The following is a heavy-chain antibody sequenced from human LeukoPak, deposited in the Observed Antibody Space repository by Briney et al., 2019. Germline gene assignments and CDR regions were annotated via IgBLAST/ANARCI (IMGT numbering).Heavy chain of an antibody. CDR3: ARVRGDGYNSDDDAFDI. Sequence: SETLSLTCAVSGGSISSGGSSWSWIRQPPGKGLEWIGYIYHSGSTYYNPSLKSRVTISVDRSKNQFSLKLSSVTAADTAVYYCARVRGDGYNSDDDAFDIWGQGTMVTVSS. D-gene: IGHD5-12*01. CDR1: GGSISSGGSS. CDR2: IYHSGST. V-gene: IGHV4-30-2*01. J-gene: IGHJ3*02.